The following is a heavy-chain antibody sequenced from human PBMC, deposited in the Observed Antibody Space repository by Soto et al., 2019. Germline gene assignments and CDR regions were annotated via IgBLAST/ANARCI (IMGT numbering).Heavy chain of an antibody. J-gene: IGHJ4*02. CDR2: IGGTDGKT. D-gene: IGHD3-10*01. V-gene: IGHV3-23*01. Sequence: SGGSLSLSCAASGFTFSSYAMSWVRQATGTGLQWVAAIGGTDGKTYYADSVKGRFTISRDNSENTLYLQMSRLRAEDTAVYFCAKGMFSSSPAAAGSFDYWGQGALVTVSS. CDR3: AKGMFSSSPAAAGSFDY. CDR1: GFTFSSYA.